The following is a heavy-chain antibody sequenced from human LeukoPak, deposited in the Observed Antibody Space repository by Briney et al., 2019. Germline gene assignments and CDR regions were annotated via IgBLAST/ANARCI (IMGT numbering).Heavy chain of an antibody. CDR3: ARDPDGDYPWYFDY. CDR2: ISSSSSTI. CDR1: GFTFSSYG. D-gene: IGHD4-17*01. V-gene: IGHV3-48*04. Sequence: GGSLRLSCAASGFTFSSYGMNWVRQAPGKGLEWVSYISSSSSTIYYADSVKGRFTISRDNAKNSLYLQMNSLRAEDTVVYYCARDPDGDYPWYFDYWGQGTLVTVSS. J-gene: IGHJ4*02.